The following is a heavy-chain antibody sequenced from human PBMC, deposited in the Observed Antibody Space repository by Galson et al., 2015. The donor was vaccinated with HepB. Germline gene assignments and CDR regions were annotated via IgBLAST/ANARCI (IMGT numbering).Heavy chain of an antibody. CDR1: GFNFSLYS. CDR3: ARALPSGIRGGRVFDH. CDR2: ISSSGSYI. J-gene: IGHJ4*02. Sequence: SLRLSCAASGFNFSLYSMHWVRQAPGKGLEWVSSISSSGSYIYYGDSVKGRCTVSRDSAKTSVYLQMNSLRGDDTAVYYCARALPSGIRGGRVFDHWDQGTLVTVSS. V-gene: IGHV3-21*01. D-gene: IGHD3-10*01.